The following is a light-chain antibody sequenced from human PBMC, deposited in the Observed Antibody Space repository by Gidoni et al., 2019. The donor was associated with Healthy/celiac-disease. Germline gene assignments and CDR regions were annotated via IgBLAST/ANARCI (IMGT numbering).Light chain of an antibody. CDR1: QSVSSY. J-gene: IGKJ4*01. V-gene: IGKV3-11*01. Sequence: EIVLTQSPATLSLSPGERATLSCRASQSVSSYLAWYQQKPGQAPRLLIYDASNRATGIPARFRGSGSGTDVTLTISSLGPEDFAVYYCQQRSNWPPELTFXGXTKVEIK. CDR2: DAS. CDR3: QQRSNWPPELT.